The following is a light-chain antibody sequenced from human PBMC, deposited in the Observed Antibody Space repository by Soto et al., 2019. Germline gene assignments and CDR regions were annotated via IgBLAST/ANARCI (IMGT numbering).Light chain of an antibody. CDR1: QGISSY. CDR2: AAS. J-gene: IGKJ1*01. V-gene: IGKV1-9*01. Sequence: DIQLTQSPSFLSSSVGYRFTITCLASQGISSYLAWYQQKPGRAPKLLIYAASTLQSGVPSRFSGSGSGTEFTLTISSLQPEDFATYYCQQLNTYPETFGQWTKVDTK. CDR3: QQLNTYPET.